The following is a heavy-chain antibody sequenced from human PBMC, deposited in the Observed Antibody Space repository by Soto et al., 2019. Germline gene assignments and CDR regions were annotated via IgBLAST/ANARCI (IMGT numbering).Heavy chain of an antibody. CDR1: GFTFSSHA. CDR2: ISYDGSNK. Sequence: QVQLVESGGGVVQPGRSLRLSCAASGFTFSSHAMHWVRQAPGKGLEWVAVISYDGSNKYYAGSVKGRFTISRDNSKNTQYVKMNSVRPEDTAIYYWARENLDIVVTKFPFFPYGGRGTLVSVSS. D-gene: IGHD5-12*01. V-gene: IGHV3-30*03. CDR3: ARENLDIVVTKFPFFPY. J-gene: IGHJ4*02.